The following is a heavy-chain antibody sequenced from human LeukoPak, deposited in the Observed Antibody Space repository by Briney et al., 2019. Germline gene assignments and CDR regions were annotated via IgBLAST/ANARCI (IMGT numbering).Heavy chain of an antibody. CDR3: AKEDYYGSVNWFDP. V-gene: IGHV3-23*01. J-gene: IGHJ5*02. Sequence: GGSLRLSCAASGFTFSSYAMSWVRQAPGKGLEGVSAISGSGGSTYYADSVKGRFTISRDNSKNTLYLQMNSLRAEDTAVYHCAKEDYYGSVNWFDPWGQGTLVTVSS. CDR1: GFTFSSYA. D-gene: IGHD3-10*01. CDR2: ISGSGGST.